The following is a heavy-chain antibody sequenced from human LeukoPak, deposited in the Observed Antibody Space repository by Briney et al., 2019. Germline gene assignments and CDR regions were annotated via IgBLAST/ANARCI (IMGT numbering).Heavy chain of an antibody. J-gene: IGHJ3*02. D-gene: IGHD3-16*01. CDR1: GFTFTNYW. V-gene: IGHV3-74*01. CDR3: ARGGLGHGFDI. CDR2: MNSDASDT. Sequence: GGSLRLSCVTSGFTFTNYWMHWVRQAPGMGLVWVARMNSDASDTIYADSVRGRFTISRDNAENTLYLQMNGLRADDTAVYYCARGGLGHGFDIWGQGTMVTVSS.